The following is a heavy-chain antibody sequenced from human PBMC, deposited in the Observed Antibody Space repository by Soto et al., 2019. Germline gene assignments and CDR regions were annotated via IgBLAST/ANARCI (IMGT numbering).Heavy chain of an antibody. CDR2: IYYSGST. Sequence: PSETLSLTCTVSGGSISSYYWSWIRQPPGKGLEWIGYIYYSGSTNYNPSLKSRVTISVDTSKNQFSLKLSSVTAADTAVYYCARDSRSGWYWFDSWGQGTLVTVSS. J-gene: IGHJ5*01. V-gene: IGHV4-59*01. D-gene: IGHD6-19*01. CDR3: ARDSRSGWYWFDS. CDR1: GGSISSYY.